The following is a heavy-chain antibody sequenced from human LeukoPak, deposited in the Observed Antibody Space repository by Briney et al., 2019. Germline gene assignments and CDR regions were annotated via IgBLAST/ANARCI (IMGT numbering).Heavy chain of an antibody. J-gene: IGHJ4*02. CDR1: GYSFTNYW. CDR3: AGARHGDYRWDY. D-gene: IGHD4-17*01. CDR2: IHSADSNT. V-gene: IGHV5-51*01. Sequence: GESLKISCKDSGYSFTNYWIGWVRQMPGKGLEWMGIIHSADSNTKYSPSFQGQVTISADKSISTAYLQWSGLKASDTAMYYCAGARHGDYRWDYWGQGALVTVSS.